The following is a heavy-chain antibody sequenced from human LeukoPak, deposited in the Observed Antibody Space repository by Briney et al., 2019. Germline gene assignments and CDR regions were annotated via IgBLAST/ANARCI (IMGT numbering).Heavy chain of an antibody. Sequence: PGGSLRLSCAASGFTFGSYAMHWVRQAPGKGLEWVAVISYDGSNKYYADSVKGRSTISRDNSKNTLYLQMNSLRAEDTAVYYCARVLGRYFDYWGQGTLVTVSS. D-gene: IGHD7-27*01. V-gene: IGHV3-30-3*01. CDR2: ISYDGSNK. CDR3: ARVLGRYFDY. J-gene: IGHJ4*02. CDR1: GFTFGSYA.